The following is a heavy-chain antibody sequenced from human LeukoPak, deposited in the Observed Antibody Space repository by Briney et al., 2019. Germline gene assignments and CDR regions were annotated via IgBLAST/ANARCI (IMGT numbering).Heavy chain of an antibody. Sequence: ASVKVSCKASGYTFTSYGISWVRQAPGQGLEWMGWISAYNGNTNYAQKLQGRVTMTTDTSTSTAYMELRSLRSDDTAVYYCARVSGYDYPYYYSGMAVGGQGTTVTASS. CDR2: ISAYNGNT. J-gene: IGHJ6*02. D-gene: IGHD5-12*01. CDR1: GYTFTSYG. V-gene: IGHV1-18*01. CDR3: ARVSGYDYPYYYSGMAV.